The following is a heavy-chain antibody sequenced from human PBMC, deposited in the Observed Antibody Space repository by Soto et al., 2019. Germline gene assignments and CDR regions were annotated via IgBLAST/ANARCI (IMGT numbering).Heavy chain of an antibody. CDR1: GNTFIGYY. Sequence: QVQLVQSGAEVKKPGASVKVSCKASGNTFIGYYIHWVRQAPGQGLEWMGWINPNNDGTTYGEKFQGRVTMTRDTSTSTAYMDLSRLRSADTAVYYCARDLGGSRDSWGQGTLVTVSS. D-gene: IGHD1-26*01. CDR2: INPNNDGT. CDR3: ARDLGGSRDS. J-gene: IGHJ4*02. V-gene: IGHV1-2*02.